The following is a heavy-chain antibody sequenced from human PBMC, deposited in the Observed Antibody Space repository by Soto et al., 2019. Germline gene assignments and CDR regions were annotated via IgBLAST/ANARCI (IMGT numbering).Heavy chain of an antibody. CDR1: GGSISSSNW. CDR2: IYHSGST. Sequence: SETLSLTCAVSGGSISSSNWWSWVRQPPGKGLEWIGEIYHSGSTNYNPSLKSRVTISVDKSKNQFSLKLSPVTAADTAVYYGASVRGGYYYAMDGWGQGTTVTFSS. D-gene: IGHD3-10*02. J-gene: IGHJ6*02. V-gene: IGHV4-4*02. CDR3: ASVRGGYYYAMDG.